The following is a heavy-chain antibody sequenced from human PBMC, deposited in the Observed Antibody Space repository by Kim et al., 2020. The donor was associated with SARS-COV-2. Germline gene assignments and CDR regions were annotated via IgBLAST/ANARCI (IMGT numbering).Heavy chain of an antibody. D-gene: IGHD3-22*01. CDR3: ARVFKHYYDSRGYYPGAVDY. V-gene: IGHV3-21*04. J-gene: IGHJ4*02. Sequence: GGSLRLSCAASGFTFSSYSMNWVRQAPGKGLEWVSSISSGSSYIYYADSVKGRFTISRDNAKNSLYLQMNSLRAEDTAVYYCARVFKHYYDSRGYYPGAVDYWGQGTLVTVSS. CDR1: GFTFSSYS. CDR2: ISSGSSYI.